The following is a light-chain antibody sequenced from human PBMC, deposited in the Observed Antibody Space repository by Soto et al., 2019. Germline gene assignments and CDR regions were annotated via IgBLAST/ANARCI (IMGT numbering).Light chain of an antibody. CDR2: DVS. J-gene: IGLJ3*02. Sequence: QSVLTQARSVSGPPGQSVTISCSGTTSNIGTYDYVSWYQQHPGKVANLMIYDVSQRPSGVPDRFSGSKSGNTASLTISGLQTEDEADYYCCSNAGRYTVLFGGVTKFT. CDR3: CSNAGRYTVL. CDR1: TSNIGTYDY. V-gene: IGLV2-11*01.